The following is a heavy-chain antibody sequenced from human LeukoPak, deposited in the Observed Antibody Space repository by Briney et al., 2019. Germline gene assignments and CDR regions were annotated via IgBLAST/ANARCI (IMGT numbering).Heavy chain of an antibody. J-gene: IGHJ4*02. D-gene: IGHD2-2*01. V-gene: IGHV1-8*03. CDR1: GYTFTNYN. Sequence: VASVKVSCKASGYTFTNYNINWVRQTPGQGLEWMGWMNPNIGNTGYAQKFQGRVTITRNTSINTAYMELSSLRSEDTAVYYCARSRCVGSTHRYYFDYWGQGTLVTVSS. CDR2: MNPNIGNT. CDR3: ARSRCVGSTHRYYFDY.